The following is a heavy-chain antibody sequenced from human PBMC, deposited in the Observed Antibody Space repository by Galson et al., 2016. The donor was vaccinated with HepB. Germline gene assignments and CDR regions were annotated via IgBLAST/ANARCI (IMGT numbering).Heavy chain of an antibody. D-gene: IGHD2-15*01. J-gene: IGHJ6*02. CDR3: ARDHSVEVGDSLNYSYGMDV. Sequence: SLRLSCAASGFSFSSYGMHWVRQAPGKGLEWVAVIWDDGSKTYYRDSVKGRFRISRDNSKNSLYLQMNSLRAEDTAVYYCARDHSVEVGDSLNYSYGMDVWGLGTTVTVSS. CDR2: IWDDGSKT. V-gene: IGHV3-33*01. CDR1: GFSFSSYG.